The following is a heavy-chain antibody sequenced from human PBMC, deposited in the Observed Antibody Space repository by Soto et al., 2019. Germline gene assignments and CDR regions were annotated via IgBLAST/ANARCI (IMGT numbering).Heavy chain of an antibody. CDR1: GFSFTNYC. CDR2: IDPVDSYT. D-gene: IGHD6-13*01. CDR3: ARIESIARDWLDP. V-gene: IGHV5-10-1*01. J-gene: IGHJ5*01. Sequence: PGESLKISCKGSGFSFTNYCISWVLQTPGKGLEWMGNIDPVDSYTNYSPSFQGHVTFSADTSISTAYLQWSSLKASDTAMYFCARIESIARDWLDPWGQGTLVTVSS.